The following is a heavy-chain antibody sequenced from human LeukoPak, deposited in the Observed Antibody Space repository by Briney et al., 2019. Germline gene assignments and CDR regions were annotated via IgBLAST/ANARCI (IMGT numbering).Heavy chain of an antibody. V-gene: IGHV4-39*01. CDR1: GGSISSSSYY. J-gene: IGHJ4*02. CDR3: ASYYYDSSGYYPFTIDY. CDR2: IYYSGST. D-gene: IGHD3-22*01. Sequence: ASETLSLTCTVSGGSISSSSYYWGWIRQPPGKGLEWIGSIYYSGSTYYNPSLKSRVTISVDTSKNQFSLKLSSVTAADTAVYYCASYYYDSSGYYPFTIDYWGQGTLVTVSS.